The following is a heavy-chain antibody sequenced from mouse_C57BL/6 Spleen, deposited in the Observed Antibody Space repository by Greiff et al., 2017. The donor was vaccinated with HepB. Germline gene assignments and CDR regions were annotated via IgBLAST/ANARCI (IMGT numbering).Heavy chain of an antibody. D-gene: IGHD1-1*01. CDR2: ISNLAYSI. CDR3: ARYYGSSYVGYFDY. CDR1: GFTFSDYG. V-gene: IGHV5-15*01. Sequence: EVMLVESGGGLVQPGGSLKLSCAASGFTFSDYGMAWVRQAPRKGPEWVAFISNLAYSIYYADTVTGRFTISRENAKNTLYLEMSSLRSEDTAMYYCARYYGSSYVGYFDYWGQGTTLTVSS. J-gene: IGHJ2*01.